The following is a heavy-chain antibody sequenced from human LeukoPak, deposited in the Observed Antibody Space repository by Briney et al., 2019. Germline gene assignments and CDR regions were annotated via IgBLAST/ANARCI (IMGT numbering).Heavy chain of an antibody. Sequence: PSETLSLTCAVSGGSISSSNWWSWVRQPPGKGLEWIGEIYHSGSTNYNPSLKSRVTISVDKSKNQFSLKLSSVTAADTAVYYCARGPDEYNYGPSVNWFDPWGQGTLVTVSS. J-gene: IGHJ5*02. CDR3: ARGPDEYNYGPSVNWFDP. CDR1: GGSISSSNW. D-gene: IGHD5-18*01. CDR2: IYHSGST. V-gene: IGHV4-4*02.